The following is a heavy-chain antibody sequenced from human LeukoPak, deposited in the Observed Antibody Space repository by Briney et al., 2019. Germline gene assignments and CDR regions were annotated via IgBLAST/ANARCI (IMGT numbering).Heavy chain of an antibody. Sequence: PGGSLRLSCAASGFTFSSYALHWVRQAPGKGLDWVALISFEGSAKYYADSVRGRFTISRDNSKSTLYLQVNSLRPEDTAVYYCATVRETGGHYDHPYYGMDVWGQGTTVTVSS. J-gene: IGHJ6*02. CDR1: GFTFSSYA. V-gene: IGHV3-30*04. CDR3: ATVRETGGHYDHPYYGMDV. D-gene: IGHD5-12*01. CDR2: ISFEGSAK.